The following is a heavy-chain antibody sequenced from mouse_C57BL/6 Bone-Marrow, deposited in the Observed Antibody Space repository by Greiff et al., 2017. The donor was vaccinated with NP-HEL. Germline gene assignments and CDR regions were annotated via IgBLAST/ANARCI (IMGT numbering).Heavy chain of an antibody. CDR3: ARSWDGYYYAMDY. CDR2: ISSGSSTI. Sequence: EVKLMESGGGLVKPGGSLKLSCAASGFTFSDYGMHWVRQAPEKGLEWVAYISSGSSTIYYADTVKGRFTISRDNAKNTLFLQMTSLRSEDTAMYYGARSWDGYYYAMDYWGQGTSVTVSS. V-gene: IGHV5-17*01. CDR1: GFTFSDYG. J-gene: IGHJ4*01. D-gene: IGHD2-3*01.